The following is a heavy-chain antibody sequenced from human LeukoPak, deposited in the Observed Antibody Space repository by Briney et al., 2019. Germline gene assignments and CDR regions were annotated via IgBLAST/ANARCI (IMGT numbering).Heavy chain of an antibody. CDR1: GFTFSSYG. CDR3: ARDRLNIVGATIRYYFDY. Sequence: PGGSLRLSCAASGFTFSSYGMHWVRQAPGKGLEWVAVIWYDGSNKYYADSVKGRLTISRDNSKNTLYLQMNSLRAEDTAAYYCARDRLNIVGATIRYYFDYWGQGTLVTVSS. V-gene: IGHV3-33*01. J-gene: IGHJ4*02. CDR2: IWYDGSNK. D-gene: IGHD1-26*01.